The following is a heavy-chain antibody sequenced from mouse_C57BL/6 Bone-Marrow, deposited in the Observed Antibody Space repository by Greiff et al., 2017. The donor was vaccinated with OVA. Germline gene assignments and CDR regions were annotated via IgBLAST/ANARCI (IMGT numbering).Heavy chain of an antibody. J-gene: IGHJ1*03. V-gene: IGHV8-8*01. CDR3: ARIARLRHWYFDV. Sequence: ESGPGLLQPSQTLSLTCSFSGFSLSTFGMGVGWIRQPSGKGLEWLAHIWWDDDKYYNPALKSRLTISKDTSKNQVFLKIANVDTADTATYYCARIARLRHWYFDVWGTGTTVTVSS. CDR2: IWWDDDK. CDR1: GFSLSTFGMG. D-gene: IGHD1-2*01.